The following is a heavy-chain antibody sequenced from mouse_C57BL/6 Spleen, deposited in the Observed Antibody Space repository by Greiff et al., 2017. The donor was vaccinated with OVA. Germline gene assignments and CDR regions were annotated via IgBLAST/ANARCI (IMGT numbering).Heavy chain of an antibody. D-gene: IGHD2-12*01. CDR3: ARQAYYSPSY. J-gene: IGHJ3*01. CDR2: ISNGGGST. Sequence: EVQRVESGGGLVQPGGSLKLTCAASGFPFSDYYMYWVRHTPEKRLEWVAYISNGGGSTYYPDTVQGRFTISRDNAKNTLYLQMGRLKAEDTAMYYCARQAYYSPSYWGQGTLVTVSA. V-gene: IGHV5-12*01. CDR1: GFPFSDYY.